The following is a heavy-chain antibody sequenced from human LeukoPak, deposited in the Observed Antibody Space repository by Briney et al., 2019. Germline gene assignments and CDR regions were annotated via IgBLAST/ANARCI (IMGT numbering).Heavy chain of an antibody. D-gene: IGHD3-22*01. J-gene: IGHJ4*02. V-gene: IGHV1-2*02. CDR1: VYTFTGSY. CDR2: INPNTGGT. Sequence: ASVKVSCKTSVYTFTGSYMHWVRQAPGQGLEWMGWINPNTGGTNYAQKFQGRVTMTSDTSISTAYMELSSLKSDDTAMYYCARAPMIVVVFPPRLDFWGQGTLVTVSS. CDR3: ARAPMIVVVFPPRLDF.